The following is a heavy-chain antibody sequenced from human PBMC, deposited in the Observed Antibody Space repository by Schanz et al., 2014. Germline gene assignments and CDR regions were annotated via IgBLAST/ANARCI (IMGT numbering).Heavy chain of an antibody. J-gene: IGHJ4*02. V-gene: IGHV1-69*08. CDR1: GGTFRSYT. CDR2: ITPTLGKT. Sequence: QVQLVQSGAEVKKPGSSVKVSCKASGGTFRSYTVSWVRQAPGQGLEWMGRITPTLGKTNYAQKFQGRVTITADTSTSTVYMELSSLTSDDTAVYYCARDPQYYYGSGSGYWGQGTLVTVST. D-gene: IGHD3-10*01. CDR3: ARDPQYYYGSGSGY.